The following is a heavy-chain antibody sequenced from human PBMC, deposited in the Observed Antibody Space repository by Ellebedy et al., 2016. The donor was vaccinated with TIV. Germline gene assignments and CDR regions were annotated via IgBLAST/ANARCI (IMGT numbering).Heavy chain of an antibody. J-gene: IGHJ4*02. CDR1: GGSFSSFA. D-gene: IGHD2-21*02. CDR3: SIYCGGDCNYGKDY. CDR2: TIPIFDTP. V-gene: IGHV1-69*13. Sequence: ASVKVSXXASGGSFSSFAISWVRQAPGQGLEWMGGTIPIFDTPNYAQSFQGRLTITADESTSTAYMELNSLTSDDTAIYYCSIYCGGDCNYGKDYWGQGTLVTVS.